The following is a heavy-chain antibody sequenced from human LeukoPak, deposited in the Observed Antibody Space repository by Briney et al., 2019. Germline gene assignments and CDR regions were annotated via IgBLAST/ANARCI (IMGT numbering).Heavy chain of an antibody. V-gene: IGHV1-2*02. CDR1: GYIFSDYY. Sequence: PFASVNVSRKASGYIFSDYYLHCVRQAPGQGPELLGGINPNTGVTKTSQTFQGGVAMHRDTSSTTAYMEMTRLTFDATAVYSCARPLGVHSAPLKYWGQGTLVTVSS. D-gene: IGHD3-3*01. CDR3: ARPLGVHSAPLKY. J-gene: IGHJ4*02. CDR2: INPNTGVT.